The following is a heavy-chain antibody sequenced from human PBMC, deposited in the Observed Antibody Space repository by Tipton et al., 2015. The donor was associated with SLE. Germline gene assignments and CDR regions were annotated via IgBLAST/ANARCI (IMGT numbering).Heavy chain of an antibody. J-gene: IGHJ4*02. CDR3: ARGPAYFPFDY. D-gene: IGHD2-21*01. V-gene: IGHV4-39*07. CDR2: IYYSGST. CDR1: GGSISSSSYS. Sequence: TLSLTCTVSGGSISSSSYSWGWIRQPPGKGLEWIGSIYYSGSTYYNPSLKSRVTISLDTSKNQFSLKLSSVTAADTAVYYCARGPAYFPFDYWGQGTLVTVSS.